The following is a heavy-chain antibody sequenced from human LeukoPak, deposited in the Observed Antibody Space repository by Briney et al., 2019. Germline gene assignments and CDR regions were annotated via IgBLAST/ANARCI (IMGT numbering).Heavy chain of an antibody. J-gene: IGHJ4*02. CDR2: INHDRIHP. CDR3: AKYLSRAFDY. Sequence: PGGSLRLSCVASGVTFSNNWMAWVRHARGKGPELVAHINHDRIHPGYVDSVKGRFTISRDNSKNSLYLQLNSLSAEDTAMYYCAKYLSRAFDYWGQGSLITVSS. D-gene: IGHD2/OR15-2a*01. CDR1: GVTFSNNW. V-gene: IGHV3-7*01.